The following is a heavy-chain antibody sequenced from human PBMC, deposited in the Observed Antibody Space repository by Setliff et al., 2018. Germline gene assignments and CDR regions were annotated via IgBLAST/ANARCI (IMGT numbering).Heavy chain of an antibody. D-gene: IGHD5-12*01. J-gene: IGHJ4*02. CDR3: AREGRWDYNYPIY. Sequence: SETLSLTRSVSDDSFYSDYYFWGWIRQPPGKGLEWIATISSSGATNYNSSLKSRVTLSRDVAKRQFALNLRSVTAVDTAVYYCAREGRWDYNYPIYWGQGILVTVSS. V-gene: IGHV4-39*01. CDR2: ISSSGAT. CDR1: DDSFYSDYYF.